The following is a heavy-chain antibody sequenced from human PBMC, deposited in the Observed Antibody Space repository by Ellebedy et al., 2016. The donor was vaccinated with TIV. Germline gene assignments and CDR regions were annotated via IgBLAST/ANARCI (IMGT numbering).Heavy chain of an antibody. V-gene: IGHV2-26*01. Sequence: SGPTLVKPTETLTLTCTVSGFSLSNVIMSVSWIRQPPGKAPEWLAHIFSNDEKSYSTSLKSRLTISKDTAKSQVVLTMTNMDPVDTATYYCARTLLYCGGDCSYHFDYWGQGTLVTVSS. D-gene: IGHD2-21*02. CDR1: GFSLSNVIMS. J-gene: IGHJ4*02. CDR3: ARTLLYCGGDCSYHFDY. CDR2: IFSNDEK.